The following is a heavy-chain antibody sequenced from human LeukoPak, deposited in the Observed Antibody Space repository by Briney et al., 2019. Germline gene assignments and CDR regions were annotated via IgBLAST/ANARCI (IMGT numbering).Heavy chain of an antibody. CDR3: ARQRRQVIVAASARTGKRSPRKYNWFDP. CDR2: IYYSGST. Sequence: PSETLSLTCTVSGGSISSSSYYWGWIRQPPGKGLEWIGSIYYSGSTYYNPSLKSRVTISVDTSKNQFSLKLSSVTAADTAVYYCARQRRQVIVAASARTGKRSPRKYNWFDPWGQGTLVTVSS. J-gene: IGHJ5*02. CDR1: GGSISSSSYY. V-gene: IGHV4-39*01. D-gene: IGHD6-25*01.